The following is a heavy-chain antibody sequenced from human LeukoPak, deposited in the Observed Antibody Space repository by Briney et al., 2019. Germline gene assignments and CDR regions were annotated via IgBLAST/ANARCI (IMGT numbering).Heavy chain of an antibody. D-gene: IGHD3-22*01. V-gene: IGHV4-59*08. CDR1: GGSFSGYY. J-gene: IGHJ6*02. CDR3: ARLHYYDSSGTRYYYYGMDV. CDR2: IYYSGST. Sequence: SETLSLTCAVYGGSFSGYYWSWIRQPPGKGLEWIGYIYYSGSTNYNPSLKSRVTISVDTSKNQFSLKLSSVTAADTAVYYCARLHYYDSSGTRYYYYGMDVWGQGTTVTVSS.